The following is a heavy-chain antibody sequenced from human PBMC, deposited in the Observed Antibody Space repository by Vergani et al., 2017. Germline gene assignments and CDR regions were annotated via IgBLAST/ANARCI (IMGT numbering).Heavy chain of an antibody. V-gene: IGHV4-34*01. CDR3: ARGKGYSYGYWFDP. Sequence: QVQLQQWGAGLLKPSETLSLTCAVYGGSFSGYYWSWIRQPPGKGLGWIGEINHSGSTNYNPSPKGRVTLSVDTSKNQFSLKLSSVTAADRAVYYCARGKGYSYGYWFDPWGQGTLVTVSS. D-gene: IGHD5-18*01. CDR2: INHSGST. CDR1: GGSFSGYY. J-gene: IGHJ5*02.